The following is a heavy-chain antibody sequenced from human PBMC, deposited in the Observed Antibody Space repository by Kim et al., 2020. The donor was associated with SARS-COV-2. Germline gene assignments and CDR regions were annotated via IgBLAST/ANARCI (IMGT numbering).Heavy chain of an antibody. D-gene: IGHD3-22*01. J-gene: IGHJ4*02. CDR1: GFTFSSYS. V-gene: IGHV3-21*01. CDR3: ARVTLDYYDSSGYYDYFDY. Sequence: GGSLRLSCAASGFTFSSYSMNWVRQAPGKGLEWVSSISSSSSYIYYSDSVKGRFTISRDNAKNSLYLQMNSLRAEDTAVYYCARVTLDYYDSSGYYDYFDYWGQGTLVTVSS. CDR2: ISSSSSYI.